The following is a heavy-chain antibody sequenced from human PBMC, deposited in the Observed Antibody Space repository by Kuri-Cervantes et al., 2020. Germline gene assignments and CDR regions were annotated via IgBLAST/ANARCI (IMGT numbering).Heavy chain of an antibody. V-gene: IGHV1-46*01. CDR3: ARDRQLLWFGELSHYYYYGMDV. D-gene: IGHD3-10*01. CDR2: INPSGGST. Sequence: ASVKVSCKASGYTFTSYYMHWVRQAPGQGLEWMGIINPSGGSTSYAQKFRGRVTMTRDTSTSTVYMELSSLRSEDTAVYYCARDRQLLWFGELSHYYYYGMDVWGQGTTVTVSS. J-gene: IGHJ6*02. CDR1: GYTFTSYY.